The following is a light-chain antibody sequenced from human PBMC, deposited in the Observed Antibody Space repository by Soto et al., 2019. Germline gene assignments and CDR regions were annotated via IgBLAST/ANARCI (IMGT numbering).Light chain of an antibody. Sequence: EIVMTQSPATLSVSPGERATLSCRASQSISANLAWYQQKPGQAPRLLIYGASTRAAGIPTRFSGSGSGTEFTLTINSLKSEDFAVYYCQHYNNWPQPLGPGTKVDIK. CDR3: QHYNNWPQP. V-gene: IGKV3-15*01. CDR1: QSISAN. J-gene: IGKJ3*01. CDR2: GAS.